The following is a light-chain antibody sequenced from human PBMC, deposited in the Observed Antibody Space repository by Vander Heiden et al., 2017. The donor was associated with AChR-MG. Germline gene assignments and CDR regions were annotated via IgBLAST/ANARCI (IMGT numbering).Light chain of an antibody. CDR1: RSDVGGYNY. J-gene: IGLJ2*01. CDR3: SSYTSSSTLPVV. V-gene: IGLV2-14*03. Sequence: QSALPQPASVSGSPGQSITIPCTGTRSDVGGYNYVSWYQPHPGKAPKLMIYDVSNRPSGGSNRFSGSKSGNTASLTISGLQAEDEADYYCSSYTSSSTLPVVFGGGTKLTVL. CDR2: DVS.